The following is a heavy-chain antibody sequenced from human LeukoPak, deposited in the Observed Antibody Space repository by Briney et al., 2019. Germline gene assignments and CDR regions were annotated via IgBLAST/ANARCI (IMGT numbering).Heavy chain of an antibody. V-gene: IGHV4-59*01. CDR1: GGSISSYY. CDR3: ARGGWSLDY. Sequence: SETLSLTCTVAGGSISSYYWSWIRQPQGKGVEWIGYIYYSGSTTYNPSLKSRVTISVDTSNNQFSLKLSSVTAADTAVYYCARGGWSLDYWGQGTLVTVSS. D-gene: IGHD2-15*01. CDR2: IYYSGST. J-gene: IGHJ4*02.